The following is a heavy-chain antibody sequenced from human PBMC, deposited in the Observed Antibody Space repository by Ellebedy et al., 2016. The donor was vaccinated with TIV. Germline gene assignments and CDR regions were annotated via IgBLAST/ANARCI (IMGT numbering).Heavy chain of an antibody. V-gene: IGHV1-69*13. Sequence: AASVKVSCKPSGGTFSSYSISWVRQAPGQGLEWLGGIIPAFGTTNYAQNFQGRVTITADESTGTVYMDLSSLTSNDTAVYYCARLTISEAGDHWGQGSLVTVSS. CDR2: IIPAFGTT. J-gene: IGHJ4*02. D-gene: IGHD6-13*01. CDR1: GGTFSSYS. CDR3: ARLTISEAGDH.